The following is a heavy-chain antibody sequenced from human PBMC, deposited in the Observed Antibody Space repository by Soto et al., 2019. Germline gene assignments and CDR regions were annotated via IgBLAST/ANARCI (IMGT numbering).Heavy chain of an antibody. CDR3: ASRLGSYSSETFDY. V-gene: IGHV3-30-3*01. D-gene: IGHD6-19*01. CDR1: GFTFSSYA. J-gene: IGHJ4*02. CDR2: ISYDGSNK. Sequence: GGSLRLSCAASGFTFSSYAMHWVRQAPGKGLEWVAVISYDGSNKYYADSVKGRFTISRDNSKNTLYLQMNSLRAEDTAVYYCASRLGSYSSETFDYWGQGTLVTVSS.